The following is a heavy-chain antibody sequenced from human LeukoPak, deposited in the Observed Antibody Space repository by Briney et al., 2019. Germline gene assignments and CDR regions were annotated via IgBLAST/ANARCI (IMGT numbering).Heavy chain of an antibody. CDR3: AKASAVRGYYYYGMDV. CDR1: GFIFSTYA. V-gene: IGHV3-23*01. CDR2: ISDSGGIT. Sequence: PGGSLRLSCAASGFIFSTYAMNWVRQAPGKGLEWVSAISDSGGITYYADSVKGRFTISRDNSKNTLYLQMNSLRAEDTAIYYCAKASAVRGYYYYGMDVWGQGTTVTVSS. D-gene: IGHD3-10*02. J-gene: IGHJ6*02.